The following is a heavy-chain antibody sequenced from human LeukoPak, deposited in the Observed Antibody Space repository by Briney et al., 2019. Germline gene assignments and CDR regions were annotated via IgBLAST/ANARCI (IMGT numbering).Heavy chain of an antibody. CDR2: INHSGST. D-gene: IGHD2-2*02. V-gene: IGHV4-34*01. CDR3: ARRPCSSTSCYRNGFDP. J-gene: IGHJ5*02. CDR1: GGSFSGYY. Sequence: SETLSLTCAVYGGSFSGYYWSWIRQPPGKGLEWIGEINHSGSTIYNPSLKSRVTISVDTSKNQFSLKLSSVTAADTAVYYCARRPCSSTSCYRNGFDPWGQGTLVTVSS.